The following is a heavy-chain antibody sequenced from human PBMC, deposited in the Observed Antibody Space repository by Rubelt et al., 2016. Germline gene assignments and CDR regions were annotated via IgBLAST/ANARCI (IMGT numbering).Heavy chain of an antibody. D-gene: IGHD1-14*01. Sequence: QVQLVQSGAEVKKPGASVKVSCKASGYTFTSYGISWVRQAPGQGLEYMGWITTSNDDTNYAQKLQGRVTMTTDTYTSTAYMELKSLRSGDTDVYYCATTREPSWFDPWGQGTLVTVSS. CDR1: GYTFTSYG. J-gene: IGHJ5*02. CDR2: ITTSNDDT. CDR3: ATTREPSWFDP. V-gene: IGHV1-18*01.